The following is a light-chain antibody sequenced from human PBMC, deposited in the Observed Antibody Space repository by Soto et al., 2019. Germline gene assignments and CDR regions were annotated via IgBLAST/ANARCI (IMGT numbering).Light chain of an antibody. J-gene: IGLJ1*01. V-gene: IGLV2-14*03. CDR2: DVS. CDR1: SSDVGGYNY. Sequence: QSALTQPASVSGSPGQSITISCTGTSSDVGGYNYVSWYQQHPGKAPKLMIYDVSNRPSGVSNRFSGSKSGNTASLTISGLQAEDVADYYCSSYTSSSLHVFGPGTKLIVL. CDR3: SSYTSSSLHV.